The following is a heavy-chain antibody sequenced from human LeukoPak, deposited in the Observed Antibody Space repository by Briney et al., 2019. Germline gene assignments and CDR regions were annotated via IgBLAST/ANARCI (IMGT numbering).Heavy chain of an antibody. V-gene: IGHV3-73*01. Sequence: AGGSLRVSCADSGFTFSGSAMHWVRQASGEGLEWVGRIRSKANSYATAYAASVKGRFTISRDDSKNMAYLQMNSLKTEDTAVYYCTSPCGGDCYSGVGYWGQGTLVTVSS. J-gene: IGHJ4*02. CDR2: IRSKANSYAT. D-gene: IGHD2-21*02. CDR3: TSPCGGDCYSGVGY. CDR1: GFTFSGSA.